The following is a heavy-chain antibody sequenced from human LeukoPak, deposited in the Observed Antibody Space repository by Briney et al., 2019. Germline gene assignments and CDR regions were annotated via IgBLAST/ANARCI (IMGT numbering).Heavy chain of an antibody. CDR1: GYTFTSYG. CDR3: ARFIPPSHSSSSYYYYYMDV. V-gene: IGHV1-8*03. D-gene: IGHD6-6*01. CDR2: MNPNSGNT. Sequence: ASVKVSCKASGYTFTSYGISWVRQATGQGLEWMGWMNPNSGNTGYAQKFQGRVTITRNTSISTAYMELSSLRSEDTAVYYCARFIPPSHSSSSYYYYYMDVWGKGTTVTVSS. J-gene: IGHJ6*03.